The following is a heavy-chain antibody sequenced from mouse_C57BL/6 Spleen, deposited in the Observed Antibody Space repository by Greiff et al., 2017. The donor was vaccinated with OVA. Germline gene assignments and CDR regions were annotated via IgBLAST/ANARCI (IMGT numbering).Heavy chain of an antibody. V-gene: IGHV8-8*01. CDR2: IWWDDDK. Sequence: QVTLKVSGPGILQPSQTLSLTCSFSGFSLSTFGMGVGWIRQPSGKGLEWLAHIWWDDDKYYNPALKSRLTISKDTSKNQVFLKIANVDTADTATYYCARRGADGYYFYWYFDVWGTGTTVTVSS. CDR1: GFSLSTFGMG. CDR3: ARRGADGYYFYWYFDV. J-gene: IGHJ1*03. D-gene: IGHD2-3*01.